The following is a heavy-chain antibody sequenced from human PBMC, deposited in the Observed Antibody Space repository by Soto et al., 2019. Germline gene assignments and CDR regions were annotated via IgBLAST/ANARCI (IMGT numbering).Heavy chain of an antibody. D-gene: IGHD1-26*01. CDR2: ITHFGGT. CDR3: AGGRGNVWEPPVR. V-gene: IGHV4-34*01. CDR1: GGSLSGVH. Sequence: QVQVQQWGAGLLKPSETLSLTCEVFGGSLSGVHWTWIRQSPGEGLEWIGEITHFGGTNSNPSLKSRVTISADTSKNLFSLNLTSVTAADTAVYYCAGGRGNVWEPPVRWGQGTLVTVSS. J-gene: IGHJ4*02.